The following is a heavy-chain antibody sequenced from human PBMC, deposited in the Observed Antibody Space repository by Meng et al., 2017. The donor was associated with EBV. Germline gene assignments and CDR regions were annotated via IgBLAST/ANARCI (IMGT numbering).Heavy chain of an antibody. CDR1: GYTFTGYY. CDR3: AKGADLAAAGTFWFDP. J-gene: IGHJ5*02. V-gene: IGHV1-2*06. Sequence: VHRAPYGADVKKPGASVKVSCKASGYTFTGYYMHWVRQAPGQGLEWMGRINPTSGGTNYAQKFQGRGTMTRDTSISTAYMELSRLRSDDTAVYYCAKGADLAAAGTFWFDPWGQGTLVTVSS. D-gene: IGHD6-13*01. CDR2: INPTSGGT.